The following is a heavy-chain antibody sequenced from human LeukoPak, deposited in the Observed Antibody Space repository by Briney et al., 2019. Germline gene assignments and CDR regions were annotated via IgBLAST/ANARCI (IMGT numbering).Heavy chain of an antibody. Sequence: GRSLRLSCAASGFTFSSYWMHWVRQAPGKGLVWVSRINSDGSSTSYADSVKGRFTISRDNAKNTLYLQMNSLRAEDTAVYYCARVGQQLVEFYYYYYGMDVWGQGTTVTVSS. D-gene: IGHD6-13*01. CDR3: ARVGQQLVEFYYYYYGMDV. CDR1: GFTFSSYW. J-gene: IGHJ6*02. V-gene: IGHV3-74*01. CDR2: INSDGSST.